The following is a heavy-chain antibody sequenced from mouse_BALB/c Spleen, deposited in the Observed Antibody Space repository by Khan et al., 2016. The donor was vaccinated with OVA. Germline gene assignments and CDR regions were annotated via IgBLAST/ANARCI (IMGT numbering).Heavy chain of an antibody. CDR1: GFSLTNYG. J-gene: IGHJ3*01. CDR3: ARPYYGSAWFAY. D-gene: IGHD1-1*01. CDR2: MWAGGST. V-gene: IGHV2-9*02. Sequence: QVQLQQSGPGLVAPSQSLSILCTVSGFSLTNYGVHWVRQPPGKGLEWLGVMWAGGSTNYNSALMSRLSISIDNSKSQVFLKMNSLQTDDTAMYYCARPYYGSAWFAYWGQGTLVTVSA.